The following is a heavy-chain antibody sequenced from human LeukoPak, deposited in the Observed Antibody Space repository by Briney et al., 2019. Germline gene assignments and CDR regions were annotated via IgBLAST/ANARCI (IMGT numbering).Heavy chain of an antibody. Sequence: PSQTLSLTCAVSGGSISSGGYSWSWIRQPPGKGLEGIGYIYHSGSTYYNPSLKSRVTISVDRSKNQFSLKLSSVTAADTAVYYCARAPNYYFDYWGQGTLVTVSS. J-gene: IGHJ4*02. CDR2: IYHSGST. D-gene: IGHD1-7*01. V-gene: IGHV4-30-2*01. CDR1: GGSISSGGYS. CDR3: ARAPNYYFDY.